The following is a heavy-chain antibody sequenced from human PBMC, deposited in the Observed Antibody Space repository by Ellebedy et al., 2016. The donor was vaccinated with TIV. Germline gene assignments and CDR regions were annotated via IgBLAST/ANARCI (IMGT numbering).Heavy chain of an antibody. V-gene: IGHV1-18*01. J-gene: IGHJ6*02. CDR3: ARDLPDVRPVAGTLADYYYYGMDV. CDR2: ISAYNGNT. D-gene: IGHD6-19*01. CDR1: GYTFTSYG. Sequence: AASVKVSCKASGYTFTSYGISWVRQAPGQGLEWMGWISAYNGNTNYAQKLQGRVTMTTDTSTSTAYMELSSLRSEDTAVYYCARDLPDVRPVAGTLADYYYYGMDVWGQGTTVTVSS.